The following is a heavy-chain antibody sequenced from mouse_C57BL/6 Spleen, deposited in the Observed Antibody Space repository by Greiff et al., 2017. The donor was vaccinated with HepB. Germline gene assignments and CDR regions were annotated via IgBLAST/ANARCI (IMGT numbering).Heavy chain of an antibody. D-gene: IGHD2-3*01. J-gene: IGHJ4*01. CDR3: ARLGSGDGYPYYAMDY. V-gene: IGHV1-64*01. CDR2: IHPNSGST. Sequence: QVHVKQPGAELVKPGASVKLSCKASGYTFTSYWMHWVKQRPGQGLEWIGMIHPNSGSTNYNEKFKSKATLTVDKSSSTAYMQLSSLTSEDSAVYYCARLGSGDGYPYYAMDYWGQGTSVTVSS. CDR1: GYTFTSYW.